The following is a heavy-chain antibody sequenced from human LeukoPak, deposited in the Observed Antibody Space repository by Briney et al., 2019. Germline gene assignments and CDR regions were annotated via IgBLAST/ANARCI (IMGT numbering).Heavy chain of an antibody. CDR1: GGSFSGYY. Sequence: QTSETLSLTCAVYGGSFSGYYWSWIRQPPGKGLEWIGEINHSGSTNYNPSLKSRVTISVDTSKNQFSLKLSSVTAADTAVYYCARGRTIFGVAYARYGIDYWGQGTLVTVSS. D-gene: IGHD3-3*01. J-gene: IGHJ4*02. CDR3: ARGRTIFGVAYARYGIDY. CDR2: INHSGST. V-gene: IGHV4-34*01.